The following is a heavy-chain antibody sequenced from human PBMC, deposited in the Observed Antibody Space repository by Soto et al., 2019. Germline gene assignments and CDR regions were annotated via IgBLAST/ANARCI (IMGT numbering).Heavy chain of an antibody. V-gene: IGHV1-69*06. CDR1: GGTFSSYA. CDR2: IIPIFGTA. J-gene: IGHJ6*02. Sequence: SVKVSCKASGGTFSSYAISWVRQAPGQGLKWMGGIIPIFGTANYAQKFQGRVTITADTSTSTAYMELSSLRSEDTAVYYCARGGRYYDSSGSHPGYYGMDVWGQGTTVTVSS. D-gene: IGHD3-22*01. CDR3: ARGGRYYDSSGSHPGYYGMDV.